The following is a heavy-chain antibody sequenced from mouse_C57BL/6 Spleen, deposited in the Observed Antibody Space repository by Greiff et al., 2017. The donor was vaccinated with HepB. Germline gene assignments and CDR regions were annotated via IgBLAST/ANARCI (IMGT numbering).Heavy chain of an antibody. CDR1: GYTFTDHT. D-gene: IGHD2-5*01. CDR3: ARKDYSTVFAY. J-gene: IGHJ3*01. V-gene: IGHV1-78*01. Sequence: VHLQQSDAELVKPGASVKISCKVSGYTFTDHTIHWMKQRPEQGLEWIGYIYPRDGSTKYNEKFKGKATLTADRSSSTAYMQINSLTSADSAVYCCARKDYSTVFAYWGQGTLVTVSA. CDR2: IYPRDGST.